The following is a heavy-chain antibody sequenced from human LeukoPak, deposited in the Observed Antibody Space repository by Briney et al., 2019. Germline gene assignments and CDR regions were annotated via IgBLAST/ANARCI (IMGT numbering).Heavy chain of an antibody. V-gene: IGHV4-39*01. Sequence: PSETLSLTCTVSGGSISSSSYYWGWLRQPPGKGLEWIGSIYYSGSTYYNPSLKSRVTISVDTSKNQFSLKLSSVTAADTAVYYCARQRGGWYLYYYYGMDVWGQGTTVTVSS. CDR3: ARQRGGWYLYYYYGMDV. D-gene: IGHD6-19*01. CDR2: IYYSGST. CDR1: GGSISSSSYY. J-gene: IGHJ6*02.